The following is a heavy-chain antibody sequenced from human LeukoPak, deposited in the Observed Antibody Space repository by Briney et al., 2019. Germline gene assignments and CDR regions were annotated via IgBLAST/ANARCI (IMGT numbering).Heavy chain of an antibody. CDR2: INNSGST. Sequence: SQTLSLTCTVSGGSISSGSYYWSWIRQPPGKGLEWIGEINNSGSTNYNPSLKSRVTISVDTSKNQFSLKLSSVTAADTAVYYCARHGVCGSSTSCYPPFFDYWGQGTLVTVSS. V-gene: IGHV4-39*01. J-gene: IGHJ4*02. CDR1: GGSISSGSYY. CDR3: ARHGVCGSSTSCYPPFFDY. D-gene: IGHD2-2*01.